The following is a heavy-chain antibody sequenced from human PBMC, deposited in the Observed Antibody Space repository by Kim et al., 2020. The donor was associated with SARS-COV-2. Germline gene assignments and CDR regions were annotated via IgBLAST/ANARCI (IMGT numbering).Heavy chain of an antibody. D-gene: IGHD5-12*01. CDR3: ASSHIVATIWASDRYGMDD. V-gene: IGHV4-59*13. CDR1: GGSISSYY. J-gene: IGHJ6*02. Sequence: SETLSLTCTVSGGSISSYYWSWIRQPPGKGLEWIGYIYYSGSTNYNPSLKSRVTRSVDTSKNQFSLKLSSVTAANTAVYYCASSHIVATIWASDRYGMDDWGQGTTFPGSS. CDR2: IYYSGST.